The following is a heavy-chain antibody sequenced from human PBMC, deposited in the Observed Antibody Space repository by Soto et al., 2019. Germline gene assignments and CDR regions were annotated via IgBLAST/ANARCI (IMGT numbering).Heavy chain of an antibody. CDR1: GGSVSSGAFY. V-gene: IGHV4-31*03. CDR3: AREGGVTIDFPTSPYYFYDMGV. D-gene: IGHD3-3*01. Sequence: QVQLQESGPGLVKPSETLSLTCTVSGGSVSSGAFYWSWIRQHPGKGLEWIGYIHYTGGTYYNPSLKTRTTMSLAASRSQFSLKLTSVTAADTAVYYCAREGGVTIDFPTSPYYFYDMGVWGRGTTVSVSS. J-gene: IGHJ6*03. CDR2: IHYTGGT.